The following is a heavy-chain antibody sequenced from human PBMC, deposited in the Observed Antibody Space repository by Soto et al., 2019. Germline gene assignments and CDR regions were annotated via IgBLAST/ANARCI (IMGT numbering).Heavy chain of an antibody. D-gene: IGHD6-13*01. CDR1: GYSFTSYW. CDR2: IYPGDSDT. J-gene: IGHJ3*02. Sequence: GESLKISCKGSGYSFTSYWIGWVRQMPGKGLEWMGIIYPGDSDTRYSPSFQGQVTISADKSISTAYLKWSSLKASDTAMYYCARRQTHYSNSWYDAFDIWGQGTMVTVSS. CDR3: ARRQTHYSNSWYDAFDI. V-gene: IGHV5-51*01.